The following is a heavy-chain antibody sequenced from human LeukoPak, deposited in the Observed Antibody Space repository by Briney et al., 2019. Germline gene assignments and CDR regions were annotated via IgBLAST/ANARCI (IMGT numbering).Heavy chain of an antibody. Sequence: GGSLRLSCAASGFNFSSYWMHWVRQAPGKGLVWVSVIKSDGSSTNYADSVKGRVTISSDNAKSTLHLQMGSLGADDTAVYYCARGGTLGTFDLWGQGTLVTVSS. J-gene: IGHJ5*02. D-gene: IGHD1-14*01. CDR3: ARGGTLGTFDL. CDR2: IKSDGSST. V-gene: IGHV3-74*01. CDR1: GFNFSSYW.